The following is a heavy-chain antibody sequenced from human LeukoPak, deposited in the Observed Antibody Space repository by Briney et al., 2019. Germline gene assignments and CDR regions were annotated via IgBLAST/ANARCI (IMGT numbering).Heavy chain of an antibody. CDR1: GYTFTKYG. CDR2: ISAYNGHT. J-gene: IGHJ4*02. CDR3: ARTGIDYGDYGLLDY. Sequence: GASVKVSCKASGYTFTKYGITWVRRAPGQGPEWVGWISAYNGHTESAQKFQGRVTVTTDTSTNTAYMELRSLRADDTAVYYCARTGIDYGDYGLLDYWGQGSLVTVSS. V-gene: IGHV1-18*01. D-gene: IGHD4-17*01.